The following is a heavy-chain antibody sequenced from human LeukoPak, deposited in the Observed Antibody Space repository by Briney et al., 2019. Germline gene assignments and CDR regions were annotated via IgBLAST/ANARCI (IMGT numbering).Heavy chain of an antibody. CDR1: GYTFTIYG. J-gene: IGHJ4*02. CDR3: ARGGRIAVAGTAQY. Sequence: ASVKVSCXASGYTFTIYGISWVRQALGQGLEWMAWISAYNGNTNYAQKLQGRVTMTTDTSTSTAYMELRSLRSDDTAVYYCARGGRIAVAGTAQYWGQGTLVTVSS. V-gene: IGHV1-18*01. D-gene: IGHD6-19*01. CDR2: ISAYNGNT.